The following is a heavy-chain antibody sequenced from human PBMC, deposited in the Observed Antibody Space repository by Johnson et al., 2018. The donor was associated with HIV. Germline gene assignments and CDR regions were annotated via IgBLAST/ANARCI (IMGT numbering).Heavy chain of an antibody. CDR3: ARGVVGVLSNALDI. CDR1: GFTFSNYG. J-gene: IGHJ3*02. CDR2: IRYDGGNK. V-gene: IGHV3-30*03. D-gene: IGHD3-16*01. Sequence: QVQLVESGGGVVQPGRSLRLSCAASGFTFSNYGMHWVRQAPGKGLEWVAFIRYDGGNKYYSDSVKGRFTISRDNSKNTLYLQMNSLRPEDTAVYYCARGVVGVLSNALDIWGQGTMVSVSS.